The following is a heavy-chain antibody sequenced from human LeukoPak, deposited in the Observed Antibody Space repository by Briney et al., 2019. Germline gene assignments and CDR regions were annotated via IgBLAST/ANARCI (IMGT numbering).Heavy chain of an antibody. Sequence: SETLSLTCAVYGGSFSGYYWSWIRQPPGKGLEWIGEINHSGSTNYNPSLKSRVTISVDTSKNQFSLKLSSVTAADTAVYYCARGRQTYYDFWSGSYYMDVWGKGTTVTVSS. CDR1: GGSFSGYY. V-gene: IGHV4-34*01. CDR3: ARGRQTYYDFWSGSYYMDV. J-gene: IGHJ6*03. D-gene: IGHD3-3*01. CDR2: INHSGST.